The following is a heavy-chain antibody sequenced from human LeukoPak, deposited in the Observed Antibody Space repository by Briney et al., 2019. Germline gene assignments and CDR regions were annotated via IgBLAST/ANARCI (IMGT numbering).Heavy chain of an antibody. J-gene: IGHJ4*02. CDR2: IDPDDSDT. CDR1: GYSFSNSW. V-gene: IGHV5-51*01. Sequence: GESPKISCKGSGYSFSNSWIGLVRPMPGKGLEWMGIIDPDDSDTKYSPSFQGRVTISADKSISTAYLQWSSLKASETAMYYGARQAPLAYFDYGGQGTLVTVSS. CDR3: ARQAPLAYFDY.